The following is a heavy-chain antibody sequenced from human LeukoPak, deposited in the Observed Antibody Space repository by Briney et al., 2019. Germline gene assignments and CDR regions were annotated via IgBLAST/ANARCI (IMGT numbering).Heavy chain of an antibody. D-gene: IGHD5-18*01. J-gene: IGHJ4*02. CDR1: GYTFTGYY. Sequence: ASVKVSCKASGYTFTGYYMHWVRQAPGQGLEWMGWINPNSGGTNYAQKFQGRVTMTRDTSISTAYMELSRLRSDDTALCYCASVLFRGYNYGYFDYWGQGTLVTVSS. CDR2: INPNSGGT. CDR3: ASVLFRGYNYGYFDY. V-gene: IGHV1-2*02.